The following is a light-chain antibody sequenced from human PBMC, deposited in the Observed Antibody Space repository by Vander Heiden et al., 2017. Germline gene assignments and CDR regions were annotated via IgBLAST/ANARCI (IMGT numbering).Light chain of an antibody. CDR1: PSVSSS. J-gene: IGKJ4*01. CDR2: DAS. CDR3: QQRSSWPLT. V-gene: IGKV3-11*01. Sequence: EIVLTQSPATLSLSPGERATLSCRASPSVSSSLVWYQQKPGQAPRLLIYDASNRATGIPARFSGSGSGTDFTLTISSLEPEDFAVFYCQQRSSWPLTFGGGTKVEIK.